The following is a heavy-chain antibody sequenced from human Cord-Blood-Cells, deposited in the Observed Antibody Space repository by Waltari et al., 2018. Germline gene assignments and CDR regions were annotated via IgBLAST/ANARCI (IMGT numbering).Heavy chain of an antibody. D-gene: IGHD3-9*01. CDR3: TSTVDWAYDAFDI. CDR1: GFTFSGSA. V-gene: IGHV3-73*02. Sequence: EVQLVESGGGLVQPGGSLKLSCADSGFTFSGSAMHWVRQASGKGLEWVGRIRSKANSYATAYAASVKGRFTISRDDSKNTAYLQMNSLKTEDTAVYYCTSTVDWAYDAFDIWGQGTMVTVSS. J-gene: IGHJ3*02. CDR2: IRSKANSYAT.